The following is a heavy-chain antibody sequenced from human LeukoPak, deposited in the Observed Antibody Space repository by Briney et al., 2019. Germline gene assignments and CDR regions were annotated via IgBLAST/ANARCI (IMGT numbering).Heavy chain of an antibody. Sequence: GGSLRLSCLASGFAFSSFWMHWVRQTPGKGLVWVSRIKTDGSSTDYADSVKGRFTISRDNARNTLYLQMDSLRVEDTAVYYCVRETRIGSSGTQGWFDPWGQGTLVTVSS. D-gene: IGHD1-1*01. J-gene: IGHJ5*02. CDR3: VRETRIGSSGTQGWFDP. CDR1: GFAFSSFW. V-gene: IGHV3-74*01. CDR2: IKTDGSST.